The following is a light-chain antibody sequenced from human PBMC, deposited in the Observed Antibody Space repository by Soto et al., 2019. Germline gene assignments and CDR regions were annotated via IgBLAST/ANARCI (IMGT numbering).Light chain of an antibody. CDR2: WAS. J-gene: IGKJ1*01. CDR3: QQYINAPQT. Sequence: DIVMTQSPDSLAVSLGERATINCKSSQSVLYSTDNKNYLAWYQQKPGQPPKLLVYWASTRESGVPDRFSGSGSETDFTLTINSLQAEVVAVYYCQQYINAPQTFGQGTKVEIK. CDR1: QSVLYSTDNKNY. V-gene: IGKV4-1*01.